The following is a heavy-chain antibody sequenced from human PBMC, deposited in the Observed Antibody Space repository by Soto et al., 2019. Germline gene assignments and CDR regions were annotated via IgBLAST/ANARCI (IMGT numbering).Heavy chain of an antibody. J-gene: IGHJ5*01. CDR2: IYKSATT. CDR1: GDSISTVDYF. Sequence: SETLSLTCSVSGDSISTVDYFWAWIRQPPGQALEYIGYIYKSATTYYNPPFESRVAISLDTSKSQFSLNVTSVTAADTAVYFCARGRYCLTGRCFPNWFDSWGQGTLVTVSS. D-gene: IGHD2-15*01. CDR3: ARGRYCLTGRCFPNWFDS. V-gene: IGHV4-30-4*01.